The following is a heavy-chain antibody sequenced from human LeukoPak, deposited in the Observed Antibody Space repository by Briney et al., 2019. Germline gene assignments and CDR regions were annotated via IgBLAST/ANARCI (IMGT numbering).Heavy chain of an antibody. D-gene: IGHD1-26*01. CDR1: GFTFNTYH. CDR3: AKAGFGGVVGAPYYYYGMDV. CDR2: ISWNSGSI. V-gene: IGHV3-9*01. J-gene: IGHJ6*02. Sequence: GGSLRLSCVASGFTFNTYHMNWVRQAPGKGLEWVSGISWNSGSIGYADSVKGRFTISRDNAKNSLYLQMNSLRAEDTALYYCAKAGFGGVVGAPYYYYGMDVWGQGTTVTVSS.